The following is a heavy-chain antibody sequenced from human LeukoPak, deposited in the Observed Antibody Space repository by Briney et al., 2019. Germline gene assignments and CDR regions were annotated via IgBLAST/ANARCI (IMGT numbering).Heavy chain of an antibody. CDR1: GFTFSSYS. V-gene: IGHV3-21*01. CDR3: ARENDDYYYYGMDV. CDR2: ISSSSSYI. Sequence: GGSLRLSCAASGFTFSSYSMNWVRQAPGKGLEWVSSISSSSSYIYYADSVKGRFTISRDNAKNSLYLQMNSLRAEDTAVYYCARENDDYYYYGMDVWGQGTTVTVSS. J-gene: IGHJ6*02.